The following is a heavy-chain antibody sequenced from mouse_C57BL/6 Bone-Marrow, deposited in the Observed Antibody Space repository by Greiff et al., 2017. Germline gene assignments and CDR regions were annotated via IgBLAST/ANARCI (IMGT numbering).Heavy chain of an antibody. J-gene: IGHJ1*03. CDR1: GFNIKDDY. Sequence: VQLQQSGAELVRPGASVKLSCTASGFNIKDDYMHWVKQRPEQGLEWIGWIDPENGDTEYASKFQGKATMTADTSSNTAYLQLSSLTSEDTAVYYCTTPYYGGRYFDFGGRGTAITVTS. V-gene: IGHV14-4*01. D-gene: IGHD1-1*01. CDR2: IDPENGDT. CDR3: TTPYYGGRYFDF.